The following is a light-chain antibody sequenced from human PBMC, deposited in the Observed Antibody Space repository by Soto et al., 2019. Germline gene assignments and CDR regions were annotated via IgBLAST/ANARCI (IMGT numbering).Light chain of an antibody. Sequence: DIQMTQSPSTLSASVGDRVTITCRASQSISSWLAWYQQKPGKAPKLLIYDICTRASGVPTRISGSGSGTEFTLTISSLQSEDFAVYYCQQYNSWPLTFGGGTKVDIK. CDR2: DIC. CDR1: QSISSW. V-gene: IGKV1-5*01. CDR3: QQYNSWPLT. J-gene: IGKJ4*01.